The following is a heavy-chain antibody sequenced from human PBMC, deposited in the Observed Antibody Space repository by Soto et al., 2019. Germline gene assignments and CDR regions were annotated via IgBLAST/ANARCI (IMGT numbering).Heavy chain of an antibody. CDR3: RLSPTSGNWALDY. D-gene: IGHD7-27*01. Sequence: LSLTCTVSGASISSYYWSWIRQPPGKGLEWIGYIYYSGSTNYNPSLKSRVTISVDTSKNQFSLEVSSVTATDTAVYRARLSPTSGNWALDYWGQGTLVTVSS. V-gene: IGHV4-59*01. J-gene: IGHJ4*02. CDR2: IYYSGST. CDR1: GASISSYY.